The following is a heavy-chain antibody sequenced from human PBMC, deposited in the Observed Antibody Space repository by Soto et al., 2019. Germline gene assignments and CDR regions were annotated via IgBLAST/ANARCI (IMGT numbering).Heavy chain of an antibody. CDR1: GFSLITRGVG. Sequence: QITLKEAGPTLVKPTQTLTLTCSFSGFSLITRGVGVGWIRQPPGKALEWLALIYWDDDKGYSTSLKSRLTITKDTSKNQVVLTMTNMDPVDTATYYCAHTMAPRIFDYWGQGTLVTVSS. J-gene: IGHJ4*02. V-gene: IGHV2-5*02. CDR3: AHTMAPRIFDY. CDR2: IYWDDDK.